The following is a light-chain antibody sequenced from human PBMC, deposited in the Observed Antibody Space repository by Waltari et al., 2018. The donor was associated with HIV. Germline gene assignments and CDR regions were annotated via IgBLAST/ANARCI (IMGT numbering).Light chain of an antibody. CDR1: SSNIGSYY. V-gene: IGLV1-47*01. CDR3: AAWSGSLSGVV. J-gene: IGLJ2*01. CDR2: RNN. Sequence: QSVLTQPPSASGTPGQRVTISCSGSSSNIGSYYVYWYQQLPGTAPKLLIHRNNQRPSGLPDRSSGPKSGTSGSLAISGLRSEGEADYFCAAWSGSLSGVVFGGGTKLTVL.